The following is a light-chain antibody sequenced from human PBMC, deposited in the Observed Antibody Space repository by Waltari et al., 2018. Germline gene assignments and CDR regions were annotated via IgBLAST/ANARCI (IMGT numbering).Light chain of an antibody. CDR1: SSDVGGYDY. J-gene: IGLJ3*02. CDR3: CSYKRGATWM. Sequence: QSVLTQPASVSGSPGQSITISCTGTSSDVGGYDYVSWYQQSPGQAPKLIIYDVVKRPSGVSTRFSASKSDNTASLTISGLQAEDEGDYYCCSYKRGATWMFGGGTALTVL. V-gene: IGLV2-14*03. CDR2: DVV.